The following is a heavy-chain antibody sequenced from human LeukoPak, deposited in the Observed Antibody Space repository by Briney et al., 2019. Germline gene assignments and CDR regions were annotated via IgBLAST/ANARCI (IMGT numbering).Heavy chain of an antibody. CDR3: ARGCCPSRGGVAVGGFDY. V-gene: IGHV4-30-2*01. J-gene: IGHJ4*02. CDR1: GGSISSGGYY. Sequence: PSETLSLTCTVSGGSISSGGYYWSWIRQPPGKGLEWIGYIYHSGSTYYNPSLKSRVTISVDRSKNQFSLKLSSVTAADTAVYYCARGCCPSRGGVAVGGFDYWGQGTLVTVSS. CDR2: IYHSGST. D-gene: IGHD3-3*01.